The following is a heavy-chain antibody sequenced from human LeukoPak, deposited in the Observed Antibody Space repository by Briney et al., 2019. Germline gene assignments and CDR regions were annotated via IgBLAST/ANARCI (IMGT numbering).Heavy chain of an antibody. CDR2: MNPNSGGT. Sequence: ASVKVSCKASGYTFKNYDINWVRQATGRGLEWMGWMNPNSGGTNYAQKFQGRVTMTRDTSISTAYMELSRLRSDDTAVYYCARQFYGSGSYSWFDPWGQGTLVTVSS. V-gene: IGHV1-2*02. J-gene: IGHJ5*02. CDR1: GYTFKNYD. CDR3: ARQFYGSGSYSWFDP. D-gene: IGHD3-10*01.